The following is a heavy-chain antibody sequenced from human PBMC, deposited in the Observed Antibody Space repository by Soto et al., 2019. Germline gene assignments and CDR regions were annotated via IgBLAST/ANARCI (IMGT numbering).Heavy chain of an antibody. CDR3: ARDNSPREYYYDSSGYFGDAFDI. CDR2: IIPIFGTA. Sequence: SVKVSCKASGGTFSSYAISWVRQAPGQGLEWMGGIIPIFGTANYAQKFQGRVTVTADESTSTAYMELSSLRSEDTAVYYCARDNSPREYYYDSSGYFGDAFDIWGQ. D-gene: IGHD3-22*01. V-gene: IGHV1-69*13. CDR1: GGTFSSYA. J-gene: IGHJ3*02.